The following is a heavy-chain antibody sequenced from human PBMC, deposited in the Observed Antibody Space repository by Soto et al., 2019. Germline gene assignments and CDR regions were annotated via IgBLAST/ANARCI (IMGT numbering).Heavy chain of an antibody. D-gene: IGHD3-16*02. CDR3: ARGPFMITFGGVVGHLRYYGLAV. CDR2: ISWAGTKK. CDR1: GFTFDNYA. V-gene: IGHV3-30-3*01. Sequence: QVQLVESGGGVVQTGRSLRLSCAASGFTFDNYAIHWFRQAPGSGLEWVALISWAGTKKYSADSVKGRFTLSRDNSKNALYLQMNSLRAEDAAVYFCARGPFMITFGGVVGHLRYYGLAVWGRGTTVTVSS. J-gene: IGHJ6*02.